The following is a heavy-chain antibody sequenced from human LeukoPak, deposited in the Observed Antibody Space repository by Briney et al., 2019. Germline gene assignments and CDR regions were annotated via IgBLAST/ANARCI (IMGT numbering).Heavy chain of an antibody. J-gene: IGHJ4*02. CDR2: INPSGGST. D-gene: IGHD3-22*01. V-gene: IGHV1-46*01. CDR3: AREFGYYDSSGYYYGYHTFDY. CDR1: GYTFTSYY. Sequence: ASVKVSCKASGYTFTSYYMHWVRQAPGQGLEWMGIINPSGGSTSYAQKFQGRVTMTRDTSTSTVYMELSSLRSEDTAVYYCAREFGYYDSSGYYYGYHTFDYWGQGTLVTVSS.